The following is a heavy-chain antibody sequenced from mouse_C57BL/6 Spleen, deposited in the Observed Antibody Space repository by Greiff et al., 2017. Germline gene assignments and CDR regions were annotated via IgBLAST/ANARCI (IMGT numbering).Heavy chain of an antibody. CDR3: ARADYYGSRNYYAMDY. D-gene: IGHD1-1*01. J-gene: IGHJ4*01. Sequence: QVQLQQPGTELVKPGASVKLSCKASGYTFTSYWMHWVKQRPGQGLEWIGNINPSNGGTNYNEKFKSKATLTVDKSSSTAYMQLSSLTSEDSAVYYCARADYYGSRNYYAMDYWGQGTSVTVSS. CDR2: INPSNGGT. V-gene: IGHV1-53*01. CDR1: GYTFTSYW.